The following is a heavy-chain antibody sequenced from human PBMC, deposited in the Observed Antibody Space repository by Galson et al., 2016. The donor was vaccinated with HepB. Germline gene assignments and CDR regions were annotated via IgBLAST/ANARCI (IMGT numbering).Heavy chain of an antibody. CDR2: IYDSGST. J-gene: IGHJ3*02. CDR3: ARGGRDDAFDI. Sequence: TLSLTCTVSGGPINSGGYSWSWIRQPPGKGLEWIGYIYDSGSTYYNPSLKSRLTISVDRPKNQFSLKLSSVTAADTAVYYCARGGRDDAFDIWGQGTMATVSS. CDR1: GGPINSGGYS. V-gene: IGHV4-30-2*01.